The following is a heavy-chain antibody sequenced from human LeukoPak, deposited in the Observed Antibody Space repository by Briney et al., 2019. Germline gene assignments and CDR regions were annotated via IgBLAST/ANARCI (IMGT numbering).Heavy chain of an antibody. CDR2: INHSGST. J-gene: IGHJ4*02. V-gene: IGHV4-34*01. CDR3: ARAGYSYGYNY. CDR1: GGSFSGYY. D-gene: IGHD5-18*01. Sequence: PSETLSLTCAAYGGSFSGYYWSWIHQPPGKGLEWIGEINHSGSTNYNPSLKSRVTISVVTSKNQFSLKLSPVTAADTAVYYCARAGYSYGYNYWGQGTLVTVSS.